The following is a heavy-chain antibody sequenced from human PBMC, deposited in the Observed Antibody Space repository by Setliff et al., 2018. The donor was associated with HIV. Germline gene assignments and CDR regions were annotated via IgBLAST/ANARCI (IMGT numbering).Heavy chain of an antibody. D-gene: IGHD1-26*01. J-gene: IGHJ6*03. CDR1: GYTFTSYD. Sequence: GASAKVSCKASGYTFTSYDINWVRQATGQGLGWMGWMNPNSGNTGYAQKFQGRVTMTRNTSISTAYMELSSLRSEDTAVYYCARVGAPRYYMDVWGKGTTVTVSS. CDR3: ARVGAPRYYMDV. V-gene: IGHV1-8*01. CDR2: MNPNSGNT.